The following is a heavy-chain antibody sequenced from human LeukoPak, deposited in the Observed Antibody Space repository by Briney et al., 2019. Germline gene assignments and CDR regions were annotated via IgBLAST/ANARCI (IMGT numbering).Heavy chain of an antibody. J-gene: IGHJ4*02. CDR1: GYTFTGYY. Sequence: ASVKVSCKASGYTFTGYYMHWVRQVPGQGLEWMGWINPNSGGTNYAQKFQGRVTMTRDTSISTAYMELSRLRSDDTAVYYCARPVTPTGTTGFWFDYWGQGTLVTVSS. CDR3: ARPVTPTGTTGFWFDY. CDR2: INPNSGGT. V-gene: IGHV1-2*02. D-gene: IGHD1-7*01.